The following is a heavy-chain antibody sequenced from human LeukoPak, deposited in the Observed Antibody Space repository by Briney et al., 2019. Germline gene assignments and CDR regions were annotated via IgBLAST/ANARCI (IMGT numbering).Heavy chain of an antibody. J-gene: IGHJ4*02. Sequence: PGGSLRLSCAASGFTFSNAWMSWVRQAPGKGLEWVGRIKSKGDGGTTDYAAPVKGRFTISRDDSKNTLYVQMNSLKTEDTAFYYCTTERYSSTWFFDYWGQGTLVTVSS. CDR2: IKSKGDGGTT. D-gene: IGHD6-13*01. CDR1: GFTFSNAW. V-gene: IGHV3-15*01. CDR3: TTERYSSTWFFDY.